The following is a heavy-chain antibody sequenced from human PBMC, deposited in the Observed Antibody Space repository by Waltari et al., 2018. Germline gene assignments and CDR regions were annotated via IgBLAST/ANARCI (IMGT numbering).Heavy chain of an antibody. CDR2: MNPNSGNT. V-gene: IGHV1-8*01. CDR1: GYTFTSYD. D-gene: IGHD6-13*01. J-gene: IGHJ6*02. Sequence: EVKKPGASVKVSCKASGYTFTSYDINWVRQATGQGLEWMGWMNPNSGNTGYAQKFQGRVTMTRNTSISTAYMELSSLRSEDTAVYYCARGPTYSSSWYYYYYGMDVWGQGTTVTVSS. CDR3: ARGPTYSSSWYYYYYGMDV.